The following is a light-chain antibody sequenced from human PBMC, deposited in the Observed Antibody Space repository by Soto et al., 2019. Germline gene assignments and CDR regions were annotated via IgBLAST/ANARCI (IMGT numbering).Light chain of an antibody. Sequence: QSVLTQPRSVSGSPGQSVTISCTGTSSDVGGYNIVSWYQQHPGKAPKLMIYEGSKRPSGVSNRFSGSKSGNTASLTISGLQAEDEADYYCCSYAGSSTYVFGTGTKVTVL. CDR3: CSYAGSSTYV. CDR2: EGS. J-gene: IGLJ1*01. V-gene: IGLV2-23*01. CDR1: SSDVGGYNI.